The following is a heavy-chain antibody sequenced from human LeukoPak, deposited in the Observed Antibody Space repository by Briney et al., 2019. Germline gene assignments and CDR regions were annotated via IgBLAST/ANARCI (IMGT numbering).Heavy chain of an antibody. CDR3: ARLEYYYDSSGSDI. Sequence: SETLSLTCTVSGGSISSYYWNWIRQPPGKGLEWIGYIYYSGSTNYNPSLKSRVTISVDTSKNQFSLNLSSVTAADTAVYYCARLEYYYDSSGSDIWGQGTMVTVSS. D-gene: IGHD3-22*01. V-gene: IGHV4-59*08. CDR2: IYYSGST. CDR1: GGSISSYY. J-gene: IGHJ3*02.